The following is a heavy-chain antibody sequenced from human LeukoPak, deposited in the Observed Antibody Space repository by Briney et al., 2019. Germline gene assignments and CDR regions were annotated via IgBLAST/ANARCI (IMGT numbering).Heavy chain of an antibody. D-gene: IGHD5-18*01. V-gene: IGHV3-23*01. CDR1: GGSISSSSYY. CDR2: ISGSGGST. Sequence: ETLSLTCTVSGGSISSSSYYWGWIRQPPGKGLEWVSAISGSGGSTYYADSVKGRFTISRDNSKNTLYLQMNSLRGEDTAVYFCARGGYSYGYIRDDDAFDIWGQGTMVTVSA. CDR3: ARGGYSYGYIRDDDAFDI. J-gene: IGHJ3*02.